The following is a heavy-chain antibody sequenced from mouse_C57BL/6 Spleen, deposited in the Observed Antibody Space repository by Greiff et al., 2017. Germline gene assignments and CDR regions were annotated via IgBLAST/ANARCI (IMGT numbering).Heavy chain of an antibody. J-gene: IGHJ4*01. Sequence: EVQVVESGEGLVKPGGSLKLSCAASGFTFSSYAMSWVRQTPEKRLEWVAYISSGGDYIYYADTVKGRFTISRDNARNTLYLQMSSLKSEDTAMYYCTRLEGNYLPLYAMDYWGQGTSVTVSS. D-gene: IGHD2-1*01. CDR3: TRLEGNYLPLYAMDY. CDR1: GFTFSSYA. V-gene: IGHV5-9-1*02. CDR2: ISSGGDYI.